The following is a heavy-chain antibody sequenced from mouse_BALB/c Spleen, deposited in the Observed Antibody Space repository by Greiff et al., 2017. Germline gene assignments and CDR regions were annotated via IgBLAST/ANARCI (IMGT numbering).Heavy chain of an antibody. CDR3: ARNQLWLRRDYAMDY. J-gene: IGHJ4*01. CDR2: IHYSGST. CDR1: GYSITSGYS. V-gene: IGHV3-1*02. Sequence: DVKLQESGPDLVKPSQSLSLTCTVTGYSITSGYSWHWIRQFPGNKLEWMGYIHYSGSTNYNPSLKSRISITRDTSKNQFFLQLNSVTTEDTATYYCARNQLWLRRDYAMDYWGQGTSVTVSS. D-gene: IGHD2-2*01.